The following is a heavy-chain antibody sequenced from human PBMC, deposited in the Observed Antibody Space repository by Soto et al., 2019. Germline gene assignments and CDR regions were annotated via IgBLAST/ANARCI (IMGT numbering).Heavy chain of an antibody. J-gene: IGHJ6*02. CDR1: GFTFSSYG. CDR2: ISYDGSNK. CDR3: AKDRNYYDSSGYYPGPYYYYGMDV. V-gene: IGHV3-30*18. Sequence: GGSLRLSCAASGFTFSSYGMHWVRQAPGKGLEWVAVISYDGSNKYYADSVKGRFTISRDNSKNTLYLQMNSLRAEDTAVYYCAKDRNYYDSSGYYPGPYYYYGMDVWGQGTTVTVSS. D-gene: IGHD3-22*01.